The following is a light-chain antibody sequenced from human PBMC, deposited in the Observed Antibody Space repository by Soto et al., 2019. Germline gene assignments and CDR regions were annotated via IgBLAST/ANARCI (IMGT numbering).Light chain of an antibody. CDR2: GAS. CDR3: QQYNNWPPIT. J-gene: IGKJ5*01. Sequence: EKVMTQSPATLSVSPGERATLSCRASQSVSSSYLAWYQQKPGQAPRLLIYGASSRATGIPDRFSGSGSGTDFTLTISSLEPEDFAVYYCQQYNNWPPITFGQGTRLEIK. V-gene: IGKV3D-15*01. CDR1: QSVSSSY.